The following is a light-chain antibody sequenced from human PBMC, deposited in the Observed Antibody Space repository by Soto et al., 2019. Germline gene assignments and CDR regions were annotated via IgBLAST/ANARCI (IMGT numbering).Light chain of an antibody. CDR2: GAS. Sequence: EIVLTQSPGTLSLSPGERATLSCRASQGVTINYLAWYQQKPGQAPRLLVYGASTRATGIPDRFSGSGSGTDFTLTISRLEPEDFAVYYCQQYGSSPFTFGPGTKVDIK. V-gene: IGKV3-20*01. J-gene: IGKJ3*01. CDR1: QGVTINY. CDR3: QQYGSSPFT.